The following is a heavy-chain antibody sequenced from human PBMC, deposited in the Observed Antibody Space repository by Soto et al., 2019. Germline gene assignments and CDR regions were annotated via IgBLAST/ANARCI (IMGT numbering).Heavy chain of an antibody. J-gene: IGHJ4*02. Sequence: EVQLVESGGGLVQSGGSRRLSCTASGFTFSNYSMNWIRQAPGKGLEWISFISYGSSSTYYADSVKGRFTISRDNAKNSLYLQMNSLRDEDTAVYYCARGKYTYGSDYWGQGAMVTVSS. CDR1: GFTFSNYS. CDR3: ARGKYTYGSDY. CDR2: ISYGSSST. V-gene: IGHV3-48*02. D-gene: IGHD5-18*01.